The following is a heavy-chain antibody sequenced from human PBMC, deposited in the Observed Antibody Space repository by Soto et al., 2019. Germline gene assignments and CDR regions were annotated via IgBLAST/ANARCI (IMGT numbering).Heavy chain of an antibody. J-gene: IGHJ5*02. V-gene: IGHV3-30-3*01. CDR3: ARDHYSSSSGYNWFDP. D-gene: IGHD6-6*01. Sequence: GGSLRLSCAASGFTFSSYAMHWVRQAPGKGLEWVAVISYDGSNKYYADSVKGRFTISRDNSKNTLYLQMNSLRAEDTAVYYCARDHYSSSSGYNWFDPWGQGTLVTVSS. CDR1: GFTFSSYA. CDR2: ISYDGSNK.